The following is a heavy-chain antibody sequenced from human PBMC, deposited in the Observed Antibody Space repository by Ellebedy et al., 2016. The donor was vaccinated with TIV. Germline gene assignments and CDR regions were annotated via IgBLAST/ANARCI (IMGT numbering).Heavy chain of an antibody. CDR3: ARVAAYESNGYNTEAFEI. V-gene: IGHV7-4-1*02. Sequence: AASVKVSCKASGYTFTTYAINWVRQAPGQGLEWMGWINTNTGNPTYAQDFTGRLVFSSDTSVSTTYLQMSSLKAEDTAVYYCARVAAYESNGYNTEAFEIWGQGTMVTVSS. CDR1: GYTFTTYA. CDR2: INTNTGNP. D-gene: IGHD3-22*01. J-gene: IGHJ3*02.